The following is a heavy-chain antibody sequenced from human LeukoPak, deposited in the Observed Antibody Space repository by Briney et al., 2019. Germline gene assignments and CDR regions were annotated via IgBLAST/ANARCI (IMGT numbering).Heavy chain of an antibody. CDR2: ISSSSTI. J-gene: IGHJ3*02. Sequence: GGSLRLSCAASGFTFSSYYMNWVRQAPGKGLEWVSYISSSSTIYYTDSVKGRFTISRDNAKNSLYLQMNSLRAEDTAVYYCARDESGSGAFDIWGQGTKVTVSS. V-gene: IGHV3-48*01. CDR3: ARDESGSGAFDI. CDR1: GFTFSSYY. D-gene: IGHD2-15*01.